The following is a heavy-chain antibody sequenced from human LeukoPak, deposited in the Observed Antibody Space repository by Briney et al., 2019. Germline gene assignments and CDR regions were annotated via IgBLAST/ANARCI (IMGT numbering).Heavy chain of an antibody. CDR2: ISASGGRI. CDR3: AKDRFGSGNYPTFDY. D-gene: IGHD3-10*01. Sequence: GGSLRLSCAASGFTFSSYAMTWVRQAPGKGLEGVSGISASGGRIYNADSVKGGFTISRDNSKNTLYLQMDNLRAEDTAVYYCAKDRFGSGNYPTFDYWGQGILVTVSS. V-gene: IGHV3-23*01. CDR1: GFTFSSYA. J-gene: IGHJ4*02.